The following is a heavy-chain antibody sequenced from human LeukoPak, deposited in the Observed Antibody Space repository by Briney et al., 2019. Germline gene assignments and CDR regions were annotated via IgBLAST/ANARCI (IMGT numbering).Heavy chain of an antibody. V-gene: IGHV4-31*03. Sequence: SQTLSLTCTVSGGSISGGGYYWSWIRQHPGKGLEWIGYIYYSGSTYYNPSLKSRVTISVDTSTNQFSLKLSSVTAADTAVYYCARGMGYYDILTGYSEEDAFDIWGQGTMVTVSS. J-gene: IGHJ3*02. CDR1: GGSISGGGYY. CDR2: IYYSGST. CDR3: ARGMGYYDILTGYSEEDAFDI. D-gene: IGHD3-9*01.